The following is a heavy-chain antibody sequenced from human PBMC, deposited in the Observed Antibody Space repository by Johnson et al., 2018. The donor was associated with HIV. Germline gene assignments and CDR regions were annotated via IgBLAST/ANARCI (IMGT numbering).Heavy chain of an antibody. CDR2: INSKTDGVTT. CDR1: GFTFDDYA. V-gene: IGHV3-15*01. CDR3: TTGRLLAAFDI. D-gene: IGHD2-21*02. J-gene: IGHJ3*02. Sequence: VQLVESGGGVVRPGGSLILSCAASGFTFDDYAMHWVRQAPGTGLEWVGRINSKTDGVTTDYAAPVKGRFTISRDDSNNTLYLQMNSLKTEDTAVYYCTTGRLLAAFDIWGQGTMVTVSS.